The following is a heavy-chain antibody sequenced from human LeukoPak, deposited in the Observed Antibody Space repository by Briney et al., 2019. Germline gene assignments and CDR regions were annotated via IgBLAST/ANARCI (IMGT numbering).Heavy chain of an antibody. D-gene: IGHD2-2*01. J-gene: IGHJ4*02. CDR1: GYTFSRYG. CDR2: FDPEDGET. CDR3: ATDLGGGYCSSTSCYEFDY. Sequence: GASVKVSCKASGYTFSRYGISWVRQAPGKGLEWMGGFDPEDGETIYAQKFQGRVTMTEDTSTDTAYMELSSLRSEDTAVYYCATDLGGGYCSSTSCYEFDYWGQGTLVTVSS. V-gene: IGHV1-24*01.